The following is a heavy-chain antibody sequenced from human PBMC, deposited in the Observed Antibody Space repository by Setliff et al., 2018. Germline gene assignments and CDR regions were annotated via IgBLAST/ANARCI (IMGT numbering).Heavy chain of an antibody. CDR3: SKFVGYTYGYDY. J-gene: IGHJ4*02. Sequence: GGSLRLSCAASGFRFSDLYMSWVRQVPGKGLEWLSKISGAGTTVYYADSVRGRFTISRDNAKNSLFLQMNSLRAEDTALYYCSKFVGYTYGYDYWGRGTLVTVSS. CDR2: ISGAGTTV. V-gene: IGHV3-11*04. D-gene: IGHD5-18*01. CDR1: GFRFSDLY.